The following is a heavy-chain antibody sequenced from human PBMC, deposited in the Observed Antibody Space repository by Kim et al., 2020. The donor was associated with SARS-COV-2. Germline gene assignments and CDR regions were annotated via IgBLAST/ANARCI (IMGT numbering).Heavy chain of an antibody. CDR3: ARGPATGDFDY. CDR2: GT. J-gene: IGHJ4*02. V-gene: IGHV1-2*02. D-gene: IGHD7-27*01. Sequence: GTTSAQSFQGRVTMTRNTSISTVYMELSSLRSYDTAVYYCARGPATGDFDYWGQGTLVTVSS.